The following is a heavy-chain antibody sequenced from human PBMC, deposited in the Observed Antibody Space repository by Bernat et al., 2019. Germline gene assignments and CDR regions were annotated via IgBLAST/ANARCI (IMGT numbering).Heavy chain of an antibody. CDR2: ILYSGTT. CDR3: ARPQTGRSGGSRFDP. CDR1: GGSFSSTTYY. D-gene: IGHD2-15*01. Sequence: QLQLQESGPGLVQPSATLSLTCTVSGGSFSSTTYYWGWVRHPPGKGLEWIGNILYSGTTYYNPSLKSRVTISVDTAKNQFSLRLTSVTAADTAVYYCARPQTGRSGGSRFDPWGQGTLVTVSS. J-gene: IGHJ5*02. V-gene: IGHV4-39*01.